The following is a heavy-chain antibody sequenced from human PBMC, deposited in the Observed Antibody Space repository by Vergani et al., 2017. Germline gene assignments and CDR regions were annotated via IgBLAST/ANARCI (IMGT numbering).Heavy chain of an antibody. V-gene: IGHV3-23*03. Sequence: EVQLLESGGGLVQPGGSLRLSCAASGFTFSSYAMSWVRQAPGKGLEWVSVIYSGGSSTYYADSVKGRFTISRDNSKNTLYLQMNSLRAEDTAVYYCAEGGGREKTKYYFDYWGQGTLVTVSS. D-gene: IGHD2-15*01. CDR3: AEGGGREKTKYYFDY. CDR1: GFTFSSYA. CDR2: IYSGGSST. J-gene: IGHJ4*02.